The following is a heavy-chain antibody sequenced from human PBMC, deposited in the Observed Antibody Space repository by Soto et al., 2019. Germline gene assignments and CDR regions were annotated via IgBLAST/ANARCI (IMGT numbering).Heavy chain of an antibody. D-gene: IGHD5-18*01. Sequence: SETLSLTCAIPSLSITSINWWSTVCHPPGKGLEWIGEIYHSGSTNYNPSLKSRVTISVDTSKNQFSLKLSSVTAADTAVYYCARGVSYGYVFWFDPWGQGTLVTVS. CDR3: ARGVSYGYVFWFDP. J-gene: IGHJ5*02. V-gene: IGHV4-4*02. CDR2: IYHSGST. CDR1: SLSITSINW.